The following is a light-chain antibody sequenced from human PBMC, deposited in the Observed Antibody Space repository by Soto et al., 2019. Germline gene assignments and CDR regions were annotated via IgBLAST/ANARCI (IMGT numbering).Light chain of an antibody. CDR3: QQRTNWLFT. V-gene: IGKV3-11*01. CDR2: DAS. J-gene: IGKJ3*01. CDR1: QSVSSY. Sequence: EIVLTQSPATLSLSPGERATLSCRASQSVSSYLDWYQHKPGQAPRLLISDASNRATGVPGRFSGSGSGTDFTLTISSLEPEDFAVYYCQQRTNWLFTFGPGTKVDIK.